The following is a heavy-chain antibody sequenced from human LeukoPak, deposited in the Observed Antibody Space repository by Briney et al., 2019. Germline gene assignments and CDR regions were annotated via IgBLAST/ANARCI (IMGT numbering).Heavy chain of an antibody. V-gene: IGHV3-7*03. D-gene: IGHD3-16*01. CDR2: IKEDGSDK. Sequence: GGSLRLSCVASGFTFSIHWMSWVRQAPGKGLEWVATIKEDGSDKYYVDSVKGRFTISKDNAKNSLYLQMNSLRAEDTAVYYCARDGFGTGSNWGQGTLVTVSS. CDR3: ARDGFGTGSN. CDR1: GFTFSIHW. J-gene: IGHJ4*02.